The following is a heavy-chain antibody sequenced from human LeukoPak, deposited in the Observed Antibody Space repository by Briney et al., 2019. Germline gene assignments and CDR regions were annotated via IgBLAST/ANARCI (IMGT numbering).Heavy chain of an antibody. CDR1: GLTVSSSF. V-gene: IGHV3-66*02. J-gene: IGHJ3*02. Sequence: GGSLRVSCAASGLTVSSSFMTWVRLASGEGLEWGSIIYPGGTTYSADSVKGRFTISRDDSKDTLSLQMNSLRPDDTAVYYCARVLRSGNTGFAFDIWGQGTMVTVSS. CDR3: ARVLRSGNTGFAFDI. D-gene: IGHD3-3*01. CDR2: IYPGGTT.